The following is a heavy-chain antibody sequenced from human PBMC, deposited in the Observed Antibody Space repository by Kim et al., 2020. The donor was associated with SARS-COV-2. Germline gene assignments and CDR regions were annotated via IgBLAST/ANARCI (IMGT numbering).Heavy chain of an antibody. D-gene: IGHD6-19*01. CDR3: ARQQYFIDIAVAGASFDY. CDR2: IYYSGST. V-gene: IGHV4-39*01. J-gene: IGHJ4*02. CDR1: GGSISSSSYY. Sequence: SETLSLTCTVSGGSISSSSYYWGWIRQPPGKGLEWIGTIYYSGSTYYNPSLKSRVTISVDTSKNQFSLKLSSVTAADTAVYFCARQQYFIDIAVAGASFDYWGQGTLVTVSS.